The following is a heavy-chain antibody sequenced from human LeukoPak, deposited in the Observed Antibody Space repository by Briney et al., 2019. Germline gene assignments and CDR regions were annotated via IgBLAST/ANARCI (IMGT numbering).Heavy chain of an antibody. CDR3: ARTVTSTWGGWYYYFDY. CDR1: GGSISSYY. J-gene: IGHJ4*02. CDR2: IYYSWST. Sequence: SDTLSLICTVSGGSISSYYWSWIRQPPGKGLEWIGYIYYSWSTNYNPSLKSRVTISVDTSKNQFSLKLSSVTAADTAVYYCARTVTSTWGGWYYYFDYWGQGTLVTVSS. V-gene: IGHV4-59*08. D-gene: IGHD6-19*01.